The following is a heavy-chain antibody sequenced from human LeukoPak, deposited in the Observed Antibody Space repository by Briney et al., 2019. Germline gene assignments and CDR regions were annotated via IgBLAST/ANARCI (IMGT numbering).Heavy chain of an antibody. V-gene: IGHV4-59*01. CDR1: GGSIRSYY. Sequence: PSETLSLTCTVSGGSIRSYYWSWIRQPPGKGLEWIGYVFYSGSTNYNPSLNMRGTMSLDTSKSQFSLNVSSVTAADTAVYYCARGSHPADWGQGTLVTVSS. CDR3: ARGSHPAD. D-gene: IGHD1-26*01. CDR2: VFYSGST. J-gene: IGHJ4*02.